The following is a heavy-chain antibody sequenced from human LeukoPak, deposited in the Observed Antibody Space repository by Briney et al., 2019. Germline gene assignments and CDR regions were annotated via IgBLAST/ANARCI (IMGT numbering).Heavy chain of an antibody. J-gene: IGHJ3*02. CDR3: ARQPGPWSDAFDI. V-gene: IGHV4-34*01. CDR2: INHSGST. D-gene: IGHD1-14*01. CDR1: GGSFSGYY. Sequence: TLSLTCAVYGGSFSGYYWSWIRQPPGKGLEWIGEINHSGSTNYNPSLKSRVTISVDTSKNQFSLKLSSVTAADTAVYYCARQPGPWSDAFDIWGQGTMVTVSS.